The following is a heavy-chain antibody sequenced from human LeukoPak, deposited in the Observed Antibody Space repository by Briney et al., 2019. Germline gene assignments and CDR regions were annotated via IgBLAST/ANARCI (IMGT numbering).Heavy chain of an antibody. V-gene: IGHV4-34*01. CDR1: GGSFSGYY. CDR3: ARGGVSGLMRTTPRPFDY. D-gene: IGHD1-1*01. Sequence: SETLSLTCAVYGGSFSGYYWSWIRQPPGKGLEWIGEINHSGSTNYNPSLKSRVTISVDTSKNQFSLKLSSVTAADTAVYYCARGGVSGLMRTTPRPFDYWGQGTLVTVSS. CDR2: INHSGST. J-gene: IGHJ4*02.